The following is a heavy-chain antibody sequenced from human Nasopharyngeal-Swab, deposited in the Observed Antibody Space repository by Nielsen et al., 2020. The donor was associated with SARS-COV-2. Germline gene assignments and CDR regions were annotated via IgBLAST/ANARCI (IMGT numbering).Heavy chain of an antibody. Sequence: ASVKVSCKASGYSFTSYCISWVRQAPGQGLEWMGWINTNTGNPTYAQGFTGRFVFSLDTSVSTAYLQISSLKAEDTAVYYCARDPPPPYYDILTGYYRGYYGMDVWGQGTTVTVSS. CDR1: GYSFTSYC. CDR3: ARDPPPPYYDILTGYYRGYYGMDV. D-gene: IGHD3-9*01. V-gene: IGHV7-4-1*02. J-gene: IGHJ6*02. CDR2: INTNTGNP.